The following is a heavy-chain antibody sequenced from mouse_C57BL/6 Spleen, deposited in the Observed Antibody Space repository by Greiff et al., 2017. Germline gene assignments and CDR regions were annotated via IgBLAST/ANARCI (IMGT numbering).Heavy chain of an antibody. CDR2: ISDGGSYT. D-gene: IGHD2-5*01. CDR1: GFTFSSYA. V-gene: IGHV5-4*01. Sequence: EVKVEESGGGLVKPGGSLKLSCAASGFTFSSYAMSWVRQTPEKRLEWVATISDGGSYTYYPDNVKGRFTISRDNAKSNLYLQMSHLKSEDTAMYYCARDEGAYYSNYEAYWGQGTLVSVST. J-gene: IGHJ3*01. CDR3: ARDEGAYYSNYEAY.